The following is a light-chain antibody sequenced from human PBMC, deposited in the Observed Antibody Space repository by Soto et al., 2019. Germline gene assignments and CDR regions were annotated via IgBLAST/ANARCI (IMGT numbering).Light chain of an antibody. V-gene: IGKV3-15*01. CDR2: GAS. CDR1: QSVSSN. CDR3: QQYNNWPLT. Sequence: EIVMTQSPATLSVSPGERATLSCRASQSVSSNLAGYQQKPGQAPRLLIYGASTRATGIPARFSGSGSGTEFPLTISSLQSEDFAVYYCQQYNNWPLTFGGGTKVEIK. J-gene: IGKJ4*01.